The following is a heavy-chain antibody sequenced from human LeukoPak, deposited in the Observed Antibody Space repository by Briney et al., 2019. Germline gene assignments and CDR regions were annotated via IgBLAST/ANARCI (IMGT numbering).Heavy chain of an antibody. D-gene: IGHD3-3*01. CDR1: GGTFSSYA. CDR2: IIPILGIA. CDR3: ARGGRFLEWFPLSY. Sequence: SVKVSCKASGGTFSSYAISWVRQAPGQGLEWMGRIIPILGIANYAQKFQGRVTITADKSTSTAYMELSRLRSDDTAVYYCARGGRFLEWFPLSYWGQGTLVTVSS. V-gene: IGHV1-69*04. J-gene: IGHJ4*02.